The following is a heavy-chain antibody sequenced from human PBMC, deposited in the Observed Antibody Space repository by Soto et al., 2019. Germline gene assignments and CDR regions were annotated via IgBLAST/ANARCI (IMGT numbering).Heavy chain of an antibody. V-gene: IGHV1-24*01. CDR3: ATVGVAENWFDP. CDR1: GYTLTELS. D-gene: IGHD1-26*01. CDR2: FDPEDGET. J-gene: IGHJ5*02. Sequence: ASVKVSCKVSGYTLTELSMHWVRQAPGKGLEWMGGFDPEDGETIYAQKFQGRVTMTEDTSTDTAYMELSSLRSEDTAVYYCATVGVAENWFDPWGQGTLVTVSS.